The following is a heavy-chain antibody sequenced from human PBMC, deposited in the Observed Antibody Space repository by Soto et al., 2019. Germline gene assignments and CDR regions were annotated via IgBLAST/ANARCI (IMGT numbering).Heavy chain of an antibody. V-gene: IGHV3-53*02. D-gene: IGHD2-15*01. J-gene: IGHJ6*02. CDR2: IYSGGNT. CDR3: TRARGGYCSSSSCARGFYYFALDV. Sequence: EVQLVETGGGLIQPGGSLRLSCAVSGSSVSTNYMNWIRQAPGKGLEWVSVIYSGGNTFYADSVKGRCTTSRDISKNPVYLQMSGLRRDDTAVYYCTRARGGYCSSSSCARGFYYFALDVWGQGTTVTVSS. CDR1: GSSVSTNY.